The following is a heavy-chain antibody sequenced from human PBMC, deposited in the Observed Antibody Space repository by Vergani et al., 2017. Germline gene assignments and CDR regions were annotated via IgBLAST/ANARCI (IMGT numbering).Heavy chain of an antibody. J-gene: IGHJ4*02. D-gene: IGHD3-22*01. Sequence: EVQLVQSGAEVKKPGESLKISCTGSGYSFTSYWIGWVRQMPGKGLEWMGIIYPGASDTRYSPSFQGQVTISADKSISSAYLQWSSLKAADTAMYYCAIYYYDSSGYYSHFDYWGQGTLVTVSS. CDR2: IYPGASDT. CDR1: GYSFTSYW. V-gene: IGHV5-51*03. CDR3: AIYYYDSSGYYSHFDY.